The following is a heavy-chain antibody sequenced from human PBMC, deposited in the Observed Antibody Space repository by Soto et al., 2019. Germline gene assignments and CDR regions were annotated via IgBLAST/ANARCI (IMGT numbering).Heavy chain of an antibody. J-gene: IGHJ6*02. V-gene: IGHV5-51*01. Sequence: PGESLHISCKCSVYSFTSYWIGWLLQMPGKCLELLGIIYRRESDQGCIPSFQGQVTISAYKSLSTAYLQWSSLKASDTAMYYCATSLPDIAAADGPDYYYCGMDVWGQGTLVTASS. CDR3: ATSLPDIAAADGPDYYYCGMDV. D-gene: IGHD6-13*01. CDR1: VYSFTSYW. CDR2: IYRRESDQ.